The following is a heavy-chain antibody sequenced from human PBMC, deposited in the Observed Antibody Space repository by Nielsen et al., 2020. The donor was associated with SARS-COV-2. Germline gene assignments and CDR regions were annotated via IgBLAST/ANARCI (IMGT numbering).Heavy chain of an antibody. V-gene: IGHV1-18*01. D-gene: IGHD4-17*01. J-gene: IGHJ5*02. Sequence: ASVKVSCKASGYTFTSYGISWVRQAPGQGLEWMGWISAYNGNTNYAQKLQGRVTMTTDTSTSTAYMELRSLRSDDTAVYYCASSVTQENWFDPWGQGTLVTVSS. CDR1: GYTFTSYG. CDR2: ISAYNGNT. CDR3: ASSVTQENWFDP.